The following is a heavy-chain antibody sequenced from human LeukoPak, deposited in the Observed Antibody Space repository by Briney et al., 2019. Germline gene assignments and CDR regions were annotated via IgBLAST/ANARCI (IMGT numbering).Heavy chain of an antibody. CDR3: ARGPYYAPAKYYYYYMDV. CDR2: IYTSGST. Sequence: SETLSLTCTVSGGSISSGSYYWSWIRQPAGKGLEWIGRIYTSGSTNYNPSLKSRVTISVDTSKNQFSLKLSSVTAADTAVYYCARGPYYAPAKYYYYYMDVWGKGTTVTVSS. D-gene: IGHD1-26*01. CDR1: GGSISSGSYY. J-gene: IGHJ6*03. V-gene: IGHV4-61*02.